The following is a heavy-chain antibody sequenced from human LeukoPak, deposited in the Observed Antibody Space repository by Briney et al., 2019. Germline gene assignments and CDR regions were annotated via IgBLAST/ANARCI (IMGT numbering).Heavy chain of an antibody. CDR1: GGSFSSRNYY. Sequence: SETLSLTCTVSGGSFSSRNYYWAWLRQPPGKGLEWIGSIYYTGTTYYNPSLKSRVTISVDTSKNQFSLKLISVTAADTAVYYCARHLDYGDSAPFDHWGQGTLVTVSS. J-gene: IGHJ4*02. D-gene: IGHD4-17*01. CDR3: ARHLDYGDSAPFDH. V-gene: IGHV4-39*01. CDR2: IYYTGTT.